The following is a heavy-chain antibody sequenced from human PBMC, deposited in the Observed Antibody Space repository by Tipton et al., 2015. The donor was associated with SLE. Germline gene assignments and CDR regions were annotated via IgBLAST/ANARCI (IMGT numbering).Heavy chain of an antibody. V-gene: IGHV4-59*02. D-gene: IGHD3-22*01. CDR2: IYYSGST. Sequence: LRFSCAASGFTVSSNYMSWVRQAPGKGLEWIGYIYYSGSTNYNPSLKSRVTISVDTSKNQFSLKLSSVTAADTAVYYCARMIVVVDYYGMDVWGQGTTVTVSS. J-gene: IGHJ6*02. CDR3: ARMIVVVDYYGMDV. CDR1: GFTVSSNY.